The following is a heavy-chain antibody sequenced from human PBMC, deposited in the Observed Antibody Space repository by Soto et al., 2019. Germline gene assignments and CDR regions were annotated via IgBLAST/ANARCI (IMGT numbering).Heavy chain of an antibody. J-gene: IGHJ4*02. CDR1: GYTFSNFW. Sequence: GESLKISCQSSGYTFSNFWVGWVRQLPGKGLEWMGIIYPGDHETRYSPSFHGKVTISADRSINTAYLQWNSLEASDTAFYFCARSPRSSPYFDYWGQGALVTVSS. CDR2: IYPGDHET. D-gene: IGHD6-13*01. CDR3: ARSPRSSPYFDY. V-gene: IGHV5-51*01.